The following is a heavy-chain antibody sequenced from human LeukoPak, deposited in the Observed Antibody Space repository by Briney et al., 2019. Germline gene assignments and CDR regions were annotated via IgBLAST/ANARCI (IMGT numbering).Heavy chain of an antibody. Sequence: SVKVSCKASGGTFSSYTISWVRQAPGQGLEWMGRIIPILGIANYARKFQGRVTITADKSTSTAYMELSSLRSEDTAMYYCAIHPYYDFWSGYIKLDYWGQGTLVTVSS. CDR1: GGTFSSYT. V-gene: IGHV1-69*02. CDR2: IIPILGIA. D-gene: IGHD3-3*01. CDR3: AIHPYYDFWSGYIKLDY. J-gene: IGHJ4*02.